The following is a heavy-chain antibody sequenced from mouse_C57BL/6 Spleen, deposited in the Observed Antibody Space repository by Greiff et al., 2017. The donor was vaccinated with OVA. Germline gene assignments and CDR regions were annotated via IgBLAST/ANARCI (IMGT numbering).Heavy chain of an antibody. Sequence: QVHVKQSGAELVKPGASVKLSCKASGYTFTSYWMQWVKQRPGQGLEWIGEIDPSDSYTNYNQKFKGKATLTVDTSSSTAYMQLSSLTSEDSAVYYCATYKGFDYWGQGTTLTVSS. V-gene: IGHV1-50*01. CDR3: ATYKGFDY. CDR2: IDPSDSYT. CDR1: GYTFTSYW. J-gene: IGHJ2*01. D-gene: IGHD1-3*01.